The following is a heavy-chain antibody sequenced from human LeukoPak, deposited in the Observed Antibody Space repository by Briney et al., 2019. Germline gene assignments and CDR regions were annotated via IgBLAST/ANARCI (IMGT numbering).Heavy chain of an antibody. CDR1: GGSINNYY. D-gene: IGHD1-26*01. V-gene: IGHV4-4*07. Sequence: SETLSLTCSVSGGSINNYYWTWIRQPAGKGLEWIGHISTLGSTNYNPSLKSRVSMSVDTSNYHFSLKLSFVTAADTAIYYCARVAQYLVGASSTAFFEYWGQGTLVTVSS. J-gene: IGHJ4*02. CDR3: ARVAQYLVGASSTAFFEY. CDR2: ISTLGST.